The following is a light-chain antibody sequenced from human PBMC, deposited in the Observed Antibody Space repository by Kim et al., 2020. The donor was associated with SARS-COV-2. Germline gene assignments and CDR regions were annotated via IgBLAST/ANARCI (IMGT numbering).Light chain of an antibody. CDR2: RDN. V-gene: IGLV10-54*01. CDR1: NKNVGNQG. CDR3: SAWDSSLSAWV. Sequence: QTAKRTCTGNNKNVGNQGAAWLQQHQGHPPKLLSYRDNNRPSGISERLSASRSGNTAYLTITGLQPEDEADYYCSAWDSSLSAWVFGGGTKLTVL. J-gene: IGLJ3*02.